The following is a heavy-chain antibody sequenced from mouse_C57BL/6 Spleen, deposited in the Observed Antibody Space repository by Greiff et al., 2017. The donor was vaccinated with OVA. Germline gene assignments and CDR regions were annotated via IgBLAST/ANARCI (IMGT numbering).Heavy chain of an antibody. Sequence: VQLQQSGAELVRPGASVKLSCTASGFNIKDDYTHWVKQRPEQGLEWIGWIDPENGDTEYASKFQGQATITADTSSNTAYLQLSSLTSEDTAVYYCTTPPAQATWAWFAYWGQGTLVTVSA. CDR3: TTPPAQATWAWFAY. J-gene: IGHJ3*01. V-gene: IGHV14-4*01. CDR1: GFNIKDDY. D-gene: IGHD3-2*02. CDR2: IDPENGDT.